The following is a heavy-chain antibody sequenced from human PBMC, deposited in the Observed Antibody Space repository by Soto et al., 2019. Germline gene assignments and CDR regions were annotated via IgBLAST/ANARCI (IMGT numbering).Heavy chain of an antibody. V-gene: IGHV3-23*01. CDR2: ISGSGGST. CDR1: GFTFSSYA. Sequence: EVQLLESGGGLVQPGGSLRLSCAASGFTFSSYAMSWVRQAPGKGLEWVSAISGSGGSTYYADSVKGRFTISRDNSKNTLYLQMNSLRAEDTAVYYCAKDPVGGTVTTFENNWFDPWGQGTLVTVSS. J-gene: IGHJ5*02. CDR3: AKDPVGGTVTTFENNWFDP. D-gene: IGHD4-17*01.